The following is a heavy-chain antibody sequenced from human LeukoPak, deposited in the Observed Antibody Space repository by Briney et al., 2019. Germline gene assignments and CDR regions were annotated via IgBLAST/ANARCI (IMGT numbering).Heavy chain of an antibody. CDR2: INPSCGST. CDR3: AREIAVAGYYYGMDV. V-gene: IGHV1-46*01. Sequence: APVKLSFKASGYTFTSYYMHWVRLAPGQGLEWMGIINPSCGSTSYAQNFQGRVTMTRDTSPSTVYMELSSLRSEDTAVYSCAREIAVAGYYYGMDVWGQGTTVTVSS. J-gene: IGHJ6*02. D-gene: IGHD6-19*01. CDR1: GYTFTSYY.